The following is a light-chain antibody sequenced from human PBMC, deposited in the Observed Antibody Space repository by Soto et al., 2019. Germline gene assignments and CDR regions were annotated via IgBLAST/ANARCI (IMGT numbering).Light chain of an antibody. CDR1: SSDVGGYNY. Sequence: QSVLTQPASVSGSPAQSITISCTGTSSDVGGYNYVSWYQQHPGKAPKLMIYDVSNRPSGVSNRFSGSKSGNTASLTISGLQAEDEADYYCSSYTSSTFYVFGTGTRSPS. V-gene: IGLV2-14*01. J-gene: IGLJ1*01. CDR2: DVS. CDR3: SSYTSSTFYV.